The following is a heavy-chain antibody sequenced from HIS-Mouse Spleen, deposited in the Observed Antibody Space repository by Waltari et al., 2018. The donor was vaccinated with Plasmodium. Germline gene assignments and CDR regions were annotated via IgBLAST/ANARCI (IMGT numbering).Heavy chain of an antibody. CDR3: ARDNWGSFGY. V-gene: IGHV3-21*01. Sequence: EVQLVESGGGLVKPGGSLRLSCAASGFTLRRSRLTWFRQAPGKGLEWVSSISSSSSYIYYADSVKGRFTISRDNAKNSLYLQMNSLRAEDTAVYYCARDNWGSFGYWGQGTLVTVSS. J-gene: IGHJ4*02. D-gene: IGHD7-27*01. CDR2: ISSSSSYI. CDR1: GFTLRRSR.